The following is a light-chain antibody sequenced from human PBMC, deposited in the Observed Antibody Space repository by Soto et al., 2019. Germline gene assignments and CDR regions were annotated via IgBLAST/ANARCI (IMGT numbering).Light chain of an antibody. CDR2: GAS. V-gene: IGKV3-20*01. J-gene: IGKJ3*01. Sequence: EIVLTQSPGTLSLSPGERATLSCRASQSVSSSYVAWYQQQPGQAPMLLIYGASSRATGIPDRFSGSGSGTDFTLTISRLEPEDFAVYYCQQYGSSLFTFGPGTKVDIK. CDR1: QSVSSSY. CDR3: QQYGSSLFT.